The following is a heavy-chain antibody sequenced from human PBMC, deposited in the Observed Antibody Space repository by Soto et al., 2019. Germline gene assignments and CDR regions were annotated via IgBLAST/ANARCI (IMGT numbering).Heavy chain of an antibody. V-gene: IGHV4-59*01. CDR3: ARYSGTYYVY. CDR2: GST. D-gene: IGHD1-26*01. J-gene: IGHJ4*02. Sequence: GSTSYNPSLKSRVTISVDTSKNQFSLRLNSVTAAGTAVYYCARYSGTYYVYWGQGTLVTVSS.